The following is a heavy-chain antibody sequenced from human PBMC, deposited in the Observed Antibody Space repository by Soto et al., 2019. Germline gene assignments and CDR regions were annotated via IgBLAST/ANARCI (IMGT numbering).Heavy chain of an antibody. V-gene: IGHV2-5*01. CDR2: IYWNDDK. Sequence: ESGPTLVNPTQTLTLTCTFSGFSLSTSGVGVGWIRQPPGKALEWLALIYWNDDKRYSPSLKSRLTITKDTSKTQVVLTMTNMDPVDSAAYYCALIKDCSRTDCYLASFDPWGRGTLVTVS. CDR3: ALIKDCSRTDCYLASFDP. D-gene: IGHD2-2*01. J-gene: IGHJ5*02. CDR1: GFSLSTSGVG.